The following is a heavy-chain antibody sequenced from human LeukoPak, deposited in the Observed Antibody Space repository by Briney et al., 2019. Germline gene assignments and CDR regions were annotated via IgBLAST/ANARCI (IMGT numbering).Heavy chain of an antibody. CDR1: GGSISSGSYY. D-gene: IGHD1-14*01. CDR3: ARGLKNPGYAFDI. J-gene: IGHJ3*02. Sequence: TLSLTCTVSGGSISSGSYYWSWIRQPAGKGLEWIGRIYTSGSTNYNPSLKSRVTISVDTSKNQFSLKLSSVTAADTAVYYCARGLKNPGYAFDIWGQGTMVTVSS. CDR2: IYTSGST. V-gene: IGHV4-61*02.